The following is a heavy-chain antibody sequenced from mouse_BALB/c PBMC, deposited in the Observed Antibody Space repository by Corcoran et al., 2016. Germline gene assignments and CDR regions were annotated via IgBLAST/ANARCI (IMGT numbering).Heavy chain of an antibody. CDR3: ARSGNGVISFAY. CDR1: GYTFSSYW. D-gene: IGHD3-1*01. J-gene: IGHJ3*01. CDR2: ILPGSGST. Sequence: QVQLQQSGAELMKPGASVKISCKATGYTFSSYWIEWVKQRPGHGLEWIGEILPGSGSTNYNEKFKGKATFTADTSSNTAYMQLSSLTSEDSAVYYCARSGNGVISFAYWGQGTLVTVSA. V-gene: IGHV1-9*01.